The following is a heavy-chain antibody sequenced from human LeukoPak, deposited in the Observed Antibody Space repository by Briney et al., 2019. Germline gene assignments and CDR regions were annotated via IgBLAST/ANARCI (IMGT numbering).Heavy chain of an antibody. J-gene: IGHJ1*01. CDR3: AKTLSDFWSGYYRLRHFQH. CDR2: ISYDGSNK. D-gene: IGHD3-3*01. CDR1: GFTFSSYG. V-gene: IGHV3-30*18. Sequence: GGSLRLSCAASGFTFSSYGMHWVRQAPGKGLEWVAVISYDGSNKYYADSVKGRFTISRDNSKNTLYLQMNSLRAEDTAVYYCAKTLSDFWSGYYRLRHFQHWGQGTLVTVSS.